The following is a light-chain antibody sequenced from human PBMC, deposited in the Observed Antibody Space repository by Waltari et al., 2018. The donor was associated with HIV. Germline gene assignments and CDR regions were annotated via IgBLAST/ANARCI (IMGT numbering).Light chain of an antibody. CDR2: EVT. V-gene: IGLV2-8*01. J-gene: IGLJ3*02. CDR3: ASYGGTNDLV. CDR1: SSDIGGYNY. Sequence: QSALTQPPSASGSPGQSVAISCTGTSSDIGGYNYVSWYQQHPGKAPKLMIFEVTKRPSGVPDGFAGSKSGNTASLTVSGLQAEDEADYYCASYGGTNDLVFGGGTKLTVL.